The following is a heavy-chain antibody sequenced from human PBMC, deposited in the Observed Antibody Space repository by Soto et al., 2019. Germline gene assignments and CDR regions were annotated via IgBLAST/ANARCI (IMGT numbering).Heavy chain of an antibody. D-gene: IGHD6-19*01. V-gene: IGHV3-23*01. J-gene: IGHJ4*02. Sequence: EVQLLESGGGLVQPGGSLRLSCAASGFTFSSYAMSWVRQAPGKGLEWVSAISGSGGSTYYADSVKGRFTISRDNSKNTLYLQMNSLRAEDTAVYYCARGPPATSMTAVAGDYWGQGTLVTVSS. CDR1: GFTFSSYA. CDR2: ISGSGGST. CDR3: ARGPPATSMTAVAGDY.